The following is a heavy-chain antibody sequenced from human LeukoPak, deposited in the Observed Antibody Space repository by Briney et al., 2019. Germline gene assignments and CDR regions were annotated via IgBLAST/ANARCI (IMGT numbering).Heavy chain of an antibody. J-gene: IGHJ1*01. Sequence: ASVKVSCKASGYTFTSYGISWVRQAPGQGLEWMGWISAYNGNTNYAQKLQGRVTMTTDTSTSTAYMELRSLRSDDTAVYYCARVGSSSWYSHGDEYFQHWGQGTLVTVSS. CDR2: ISAYNGNT. CDR3: ARVGSSSWYSHGDEYFQH. D-gene: IGHD6-13*01. CDR1: GYTFTSYG. V-gene: IGHV1-18*01.